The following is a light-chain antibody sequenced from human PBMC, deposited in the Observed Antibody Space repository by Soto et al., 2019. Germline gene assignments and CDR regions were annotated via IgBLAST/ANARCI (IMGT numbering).Light chain of an antibody. J-gene: IGKJ1*01. CDR1: QSISSK. CDR3: QHYNDWRWT. CDR2: GAS. Sequence: EIVMTQSPATLSVSPGEGATLSCRASQSISSKLAWYQQKPGQAPRLLIYGASTRATCVPARFFGSGSGTEFNRTISSLQYEDLAVYYCQHYNDWRWTFGQGTKVEIK. V-gene: IGKV3-15*01.